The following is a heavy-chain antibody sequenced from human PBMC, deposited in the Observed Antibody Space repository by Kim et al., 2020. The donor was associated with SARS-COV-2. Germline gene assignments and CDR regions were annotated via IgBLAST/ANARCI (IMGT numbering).Heavy chain of an antibody. CDR3: ARRDCGGDCYFDY. D-gene: IGHD2-21*02. V-gene: IGHV1-69*01. Sequence: AQKFQGRVTITADESTSTAYMGLSSLRSEDTAVDYCARRDCGGDCYFDYWGQGTLVTVSS. J-gene: IGHJ4*02.